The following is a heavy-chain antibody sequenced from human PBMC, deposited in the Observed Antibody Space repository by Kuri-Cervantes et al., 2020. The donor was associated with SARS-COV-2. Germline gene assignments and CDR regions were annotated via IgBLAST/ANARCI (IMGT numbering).Heavy chain of an antibody. D-gene: IGHD4-17*01. J-gene: IGHJ4*02. CDR2: IRSKAHGGTT. CDR1: GFTFGDYA. Sequence: GGSLRLSCIGSGFTFGDYAMRWFRQAPGKGLEWVGFIRSKAHGGTTEYAASVKGRFTISRDDSKSIASLQMNSLKTEDTAVYYCTRDDDYIDLELGFDYWGQGTLVTVSS. V-gene: IGHV3-49*03. CDR3: TRDDDYIDLELGFDY.